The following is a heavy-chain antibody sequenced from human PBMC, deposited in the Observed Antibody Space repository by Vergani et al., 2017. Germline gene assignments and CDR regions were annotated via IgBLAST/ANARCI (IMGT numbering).Heavy chain of an antibody. D-gene: IGHD3-10*01. J-gene: IGHJ6*03. Sequence: QVQLVQSGAEVKKPGSSVKVSCKASGGTFSSYTISWVRQAPGQGLEWMGRIIPILGIANYAQKFQGRVTITADKSTSTAYMALSSLRSEDTAVYYCARGVSGEYYYCYYMDVWGKGTTVTVSS. V-gene: IGHV1-69*02. CDR1: GGTFSSYT. CDR3: ARGVSGEYYYCYYMDV. CDR2: IIPILGIA.